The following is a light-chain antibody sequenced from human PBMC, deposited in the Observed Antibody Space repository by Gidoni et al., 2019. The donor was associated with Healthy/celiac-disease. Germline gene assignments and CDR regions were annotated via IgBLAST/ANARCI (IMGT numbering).Light chain of an antibody. Sequence: ESVLTQSHASLSLSPGARATLSCMASQSVSSYLAWYQQKPGQAPRLLIYDAPNRATGIPARFSGSGSGTDFTLTISSLEPEDFAVYYCQQRSNWFLTFGGXTKVEIK. CDR1: QSVSSY. CDR2: DAP. V-gene: IGKV3-11*01. J-gene: IGKJ4*01. CDR3: QQRSNWFLT.